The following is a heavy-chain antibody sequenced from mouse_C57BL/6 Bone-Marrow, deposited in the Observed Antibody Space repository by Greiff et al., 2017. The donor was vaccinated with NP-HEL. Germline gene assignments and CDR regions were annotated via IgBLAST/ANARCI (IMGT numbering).Heavy chain of an antibody. D-gene: IGHD1-1*01. CDR2: IYPGGGYT. J-gene: IGHJ1*03. Sequence: VKLQQSGAELVRPGTSVKMSCKASGYTFTNYWIGWAKQRPGHGLEWIGDIYPGGGYTNYNEKFKGKATLTADKSSSTAYMQFSSLASEDSAIYYCARYHYGSSPGYFDVWGTGTTVTVAS. CDR1: GYTFTNYW. CDR3: ARYHYGSSPGYFDV. V-gene: IGHV1-63*01.